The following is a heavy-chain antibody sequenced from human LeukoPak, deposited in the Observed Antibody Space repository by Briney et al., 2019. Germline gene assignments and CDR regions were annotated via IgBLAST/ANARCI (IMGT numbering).Heavy chain of an antibody. V-gene: IGHV4-38-2*02. Sequence: SETLSLTCTVSGYSISSGYYWGWIRQPPGKGLEWIGSIYHSGSTYYNPSLKSRVTISVDTSKNQFSLKLSSVTAADTAVYYCARIDSSVAYWGQGTLVTVSS. CDR1: GYSISSGYY. J-gene: IGHJ4*02. D-gene: IGHD6-25*01. CDR2: IYHSGST. CDR3: ARIDSSVAY.